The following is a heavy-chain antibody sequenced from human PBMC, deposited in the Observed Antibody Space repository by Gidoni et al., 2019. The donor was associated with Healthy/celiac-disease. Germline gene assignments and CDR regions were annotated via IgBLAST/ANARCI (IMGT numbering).Heavy chain of an antibody. Sequence: QVQLQESGPGLVKPPQTLSLPCTVSGGSLSSSGYYWSWIRQPPGKGLEWIGYNYYSGSTYYNPSLKSRVTISVDTSKNQFSLKLSSVTAADTAVYYCARDVDYGYYDAFDIWGQGTMVTVSS. CDR1: GGSLSSSGYY. J-gene: IGHJ3*02. CDR2: NYYSGST. CDR3: ARDVDYGYYDAFDI. D-gene: IGHD4-17*01. V-gene: IGHV4-30-4*01.